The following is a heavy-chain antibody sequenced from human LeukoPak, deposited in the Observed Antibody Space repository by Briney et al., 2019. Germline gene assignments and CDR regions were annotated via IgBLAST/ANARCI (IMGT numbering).Heavy chain of an antibody. CDR3: ARDLPRVYCSGGSCYFDY. CDR1: GYTFTSYG. V-gene: IGHV1-18*01. J-gene: IGHJ4*02. CDR2: ISAYNGNT. Sequence: ASVKVSCKASGYTFTSYGISWVRQAPGQGLEWMGWISAYNGNTNYAQKLQGRVTMTTDTSTSTAYMELRSLRSDDTAVYYCARDLPRVYCSGGSCYFDYWGQGTLVTVSS. D-gene: IGHD2-15*01.